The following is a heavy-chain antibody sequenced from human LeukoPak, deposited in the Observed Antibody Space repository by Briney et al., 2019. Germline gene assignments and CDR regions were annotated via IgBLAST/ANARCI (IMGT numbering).Heavy chain of an antibody. Sequence: GGSLRLSCSASGFTFSSYAMHWVRQAPGKGLEYVSSISSNGGSTYYADSVKGRFTISRDNSKNTLYLQMSSLRAEDTAVYYCVTLYGDYVWSWFDPWGQGTLVTVSS. CDR3: VTLYGDYVWSWFDP. D-gene: IGHD4-17*01. V-gene: IGHV3-64D*06. J-gene: IGHJ5*02. CDR2: ISSNGGST. CDR1: GFTFSSYA.